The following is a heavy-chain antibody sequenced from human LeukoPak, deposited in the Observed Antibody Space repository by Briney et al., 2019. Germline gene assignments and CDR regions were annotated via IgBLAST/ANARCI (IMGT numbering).Heavy chain of an antibody. V-gene: IGHV3-23*01. D-gene: IGHD3/OR15-3a*01. CDR3: AKRGVVIRVILVGFHKEAYYFES. J-gene: IGHJ4*02. Sequence: RTGGSLRLSCAVSGITLSNYGMSWVRQAPGKGLEWVAGISDSGGRTNYADSVKGRFTISRDNPKNTLYLQMNSLRAEDAAVYFCAKRGVVIRVILVGFHKEAYYFESWGQGALVTVSS. CDR2: ISDSGGRT. CDR1: GITLSNYG.